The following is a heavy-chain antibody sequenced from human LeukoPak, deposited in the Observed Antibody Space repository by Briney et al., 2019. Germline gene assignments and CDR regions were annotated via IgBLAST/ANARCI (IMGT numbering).Heavy chain of an antibody. CDR1: GYSSTPYG. V-gene: IGHV1-18*01. CDR2: ISPYNDDT. Sequence: GASGKVSCTASGYSSTPYGISWVRQAPGQGLEWLAWISPYNDDTKSAQRFQGRLTLTTDTSTNTVYMELRSLRSDDSALYYCGREYCDTTRCFGVDYWGQGTLVTVSS. CDR3: GREYCDTTRCFGVDY. D-gene: IGHD2-2*01. J-gene: IGHJ4*02.